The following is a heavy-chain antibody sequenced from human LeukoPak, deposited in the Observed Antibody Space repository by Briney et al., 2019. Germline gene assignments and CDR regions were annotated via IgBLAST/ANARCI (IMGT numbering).Heavy chain of an antibody. Sequence: ASVKVSCKASGYTFTSYYMHWVRQAPGQGLEWMGIINPSGGSTSYAQKFQGRVTMTRDMSTSTVYMELSSLRSEDTAVYYCARDPIFNYYDSSGYQDAFDIWGQGTMVTVSS. CDR1: GYTFTSYY. V-gene: IGHV1-46*01. CDR3: ARDPIFNYYDSSGYQDAFDI. CDR2: INPSGGST. J-gene: IGHJ3*02. D-gene: IGHD3-22*01.